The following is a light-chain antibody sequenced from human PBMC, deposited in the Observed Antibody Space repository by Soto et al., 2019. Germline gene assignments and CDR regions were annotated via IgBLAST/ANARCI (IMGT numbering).Light chain of an antibody. CDR2: AAS. CDR1: QSISSY. V-gene: IGKV1-39*01. CDR3: QQSYSTPLLT. Sequence: DIQMTQSPSSLSVSVGDRVTITCRASQSISSYLNWYQQKPGKAPKLLIYAASSLQSGVPSRFSGSGSGTDFTLTISSLQPDDFATYYCQQSYSTPLLTFGGGTKVEIK. J-gene: IGKJ4*01.